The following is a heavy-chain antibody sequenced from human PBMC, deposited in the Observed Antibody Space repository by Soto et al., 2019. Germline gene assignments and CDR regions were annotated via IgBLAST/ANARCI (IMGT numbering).Heavy chain of an antibody. CDR3: ARDRERAPYNWDDVSFDI. CDR2: ISAYNGNT. J-gene: IGHJ3*02. V-gene: IGHV1-18*01. Sequence: QVQLVQSGAEVKKPGASVKVSCKASGYTFTSYGISWVRQAPGQGLEWMGWISAYNGNTNYAQKLQGRVTMTTDTTTSTAYMVLRSLRSDDTAVYYCARDRERAPYNWDDVSFDIWGQGTMVTVSS. CDR1: GYTFTSYG. D-gene: IGHD1-20*01.